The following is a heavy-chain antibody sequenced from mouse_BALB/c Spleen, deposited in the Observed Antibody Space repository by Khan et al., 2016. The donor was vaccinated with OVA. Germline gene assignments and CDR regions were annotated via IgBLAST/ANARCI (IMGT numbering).Heavy chain of an antibody. Sequence: VQLKESGAELVRPGALVKLSCKASGFNIKDYYMNWVKQRPEQGLEWIGWIDPENGNTIYDPKFQGKASITAYTSSNTAYLQLSSLTSEDTAVYYCARRGYGNYCFAYWGQGTLVTVSA. J-gene: IGHJ3*01. CDR1: GFNIKDYY. V-gene: IGHV14-1*02. CDR3: ARRGYGNYCFAY. D-gene: IGHD2-1*01. CDR2: IDPENGNT.